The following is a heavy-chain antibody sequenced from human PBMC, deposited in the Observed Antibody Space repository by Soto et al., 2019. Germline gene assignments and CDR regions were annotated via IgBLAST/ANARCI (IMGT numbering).Heavy chain of an antibody. V-gene: IGHV4-31*03. CDR1: GGSISSGCYY. Sequence: SETLSLTCTVSGGSISSGCYYWSWIRQHPGKGLEWIGYIYYSGSTYYNPSLKSRVTISVDTSKNQFSLKLSSVTAADTAVYYCASNYYDSSGLDYWGQGTLVTVSS. CDR3: ASNYYDSSGLDY. CDR2: IYYSGST. D-gene: IGHD3-22*01. J-gene: IGHJ4*02.